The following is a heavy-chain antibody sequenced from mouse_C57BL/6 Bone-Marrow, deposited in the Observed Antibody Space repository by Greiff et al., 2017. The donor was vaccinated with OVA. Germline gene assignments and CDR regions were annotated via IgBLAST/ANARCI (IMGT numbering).Heavy chain of an antibody. Sequence: DVHLVESGGGLVKPGGSLKLSCAASGFTFSDYGMHWVRQAPEKGLEWVAYISSGSSTIYYADTVKGRFTISRDNAKNTLFLQMTSLRSEDTAMYYCAREGSRGFAYWGQGTLVTVSA. CDR2: ISSGSSTI. CDR3: AREGSRGFAY. CDR1: GFTFSDYG. V-gene: IGHV5-17*01. J-gene: IGHJ3*01. D-gene: IGHD6-1*01.